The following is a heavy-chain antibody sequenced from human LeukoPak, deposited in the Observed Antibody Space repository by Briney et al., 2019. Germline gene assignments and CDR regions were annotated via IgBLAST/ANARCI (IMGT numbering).Heavy chain of an antibody. CDR2: ISSSSSYI. CDR3: ARGVSGWYVDY. V-gene: IGHV3-21*01. CDR1: GFTFSSYS. D-gene: IGHD6-19*01. J-gene: IGHJ4*02. Sequence: GGPLRLSCAASGFTFSSYSMNWFRQAPGKGLEWVSSISSSSSYIYYADSVKGRFTISRDNAKNSLYLQMNSLRAEDTAVYYCARGVSGWYVDYWGQGTLVTVSS.